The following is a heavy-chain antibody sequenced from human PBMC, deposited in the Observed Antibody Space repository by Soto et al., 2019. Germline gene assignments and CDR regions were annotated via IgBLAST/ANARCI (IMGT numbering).Heavy chain of an antibody. CDR1: GFTFSTYS. V-gene: IGHV3-48*01. Sequence: PGGSLRLSCAASGFTFSTYSMNWVRQAPGKGLKWVSYISSSSSTIFYADSVQGRFTISRDNSKSTLYLQMNSLRAEDTALYYCAKGRSYYYYYGVDVWGQGTTVTVSS. CDR2: ISSSSSTI. CDR3: AKGRSYYYYYGVDV. J-gene: IGHJ6*02.